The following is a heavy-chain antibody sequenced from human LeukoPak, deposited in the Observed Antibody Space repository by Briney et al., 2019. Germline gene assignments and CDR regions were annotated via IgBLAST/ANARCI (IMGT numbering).Heavy chain of an antibody. CDR2: IFYSGST. J-gene: IGHJ4*02. D-gene: IGHD2-8*01. Sequence: SETLSLTCTVSGGSLTSSSNWGWIRQPPGKGLDWIGSIFYSGSTFYSPSLKSRITISVDTSKNQFSLKLNSVTAADTAIYYCARHEKVYGASFDYWGQGTLVTVSS. V-gene: IGHV4-39*01. CDR1: GGSLTSSSN. CDR3: ARHEKVYGASFDY.